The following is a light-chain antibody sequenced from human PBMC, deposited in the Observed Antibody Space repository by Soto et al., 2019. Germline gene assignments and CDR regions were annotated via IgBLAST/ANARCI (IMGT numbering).Light chain of an antibody. V-gene: IGKV3-15*01. CDR2: GAS. CDR3: QQYNNWPPYT. Sequence: ELVMTQSPATLSVSPGERATLSCRASQSISSNLAWYQQKPGQAPRLLIHGASTRAAGIPARVSGRGSGTEFTVTISSLQSEDFAVYYCQQYNNWPPYTFGQGTKLEIK. J-gene: IGKJ2*01. CDR1: QSISSN.